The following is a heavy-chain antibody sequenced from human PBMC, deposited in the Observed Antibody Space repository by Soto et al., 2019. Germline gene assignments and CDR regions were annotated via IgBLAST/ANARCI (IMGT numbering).Heavy chain of an antibody. J-gene: IGHJ4*02. CDR3: ARSPRIYDFWSGYHDY. CDR1: GYSFTSYW. D-gene: IGHD3-3*01. Sequence: PGESLKICCKGSGYSFTSYWIGWVRQMPGKGLEWMGIIYPGDSDTRYSPSFQGQVTISADKSISTAYLQWSSLKASDTAMYYCARSPRIYDFWSGYHDYWGQGTLVSVSS. CDR2: IYPGDSDT. V-gene: IGHV5-51*01.